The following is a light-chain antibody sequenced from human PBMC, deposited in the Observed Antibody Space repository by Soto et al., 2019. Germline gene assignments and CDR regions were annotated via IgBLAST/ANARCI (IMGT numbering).Light chain of an antibody. V-gene: IGKV4-1*01. CDR3: QQYDSLPPWT. Sequence: DIVMTQSPDSLAVSLGERATINCKSSQSLLYSSNNKNFLAWYQQKPGQPPKLLFYWASTRQSGVPDRFSGSGSGTDFTLTITSVQAEDVAVYYCQQYDSLPPWTFGQGTRVEVK. CDR1: QSLLYSSNNKNF. J-gene: IGKJ1*01. CDR2: WAS.